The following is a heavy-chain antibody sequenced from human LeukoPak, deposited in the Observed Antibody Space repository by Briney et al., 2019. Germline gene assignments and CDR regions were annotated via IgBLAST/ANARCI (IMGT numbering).Heavy chain of an antibody. CDR3: AKDPQKWESYFDY. D-gene: IGHD1-26*01. CDR2: ITANTRGGIT. Sequence: PGGSLRLSXVTSGFSFSTYDMSWVRQAPGKGLEWVSGITANTRGGITYYADSVKGRFTISRDNSKNTLYLQMNSLRAEDTAVYYCAKDPQKWESYFDYWGQGTLVTVSS. J-gene: IGHJ4*02. CDR1: GFSFSTYD. V-gene: IGHV3-23*01.